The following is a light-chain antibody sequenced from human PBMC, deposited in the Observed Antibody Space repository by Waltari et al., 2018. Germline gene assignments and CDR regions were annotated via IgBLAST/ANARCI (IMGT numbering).Light chain of an antibody. V-gene: IGKV3-15*01. CDR3: QQYNAWPRT. CDR1: QYVSSN. Sequence: EIVMTQSQATLSMSPGDRATRSCRASQYVSSNLAWYQQKPGQAPRLLIYGASTRATGIPGRFSGSGSGTEFTLSISGLQSEDFALYYCQQYNAWPRTFGQGTKVEIK. J-gene: IGKJ1*01. CDR2: GAS.